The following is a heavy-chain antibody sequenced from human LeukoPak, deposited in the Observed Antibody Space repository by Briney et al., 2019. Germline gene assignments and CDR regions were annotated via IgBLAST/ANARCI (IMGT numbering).Heavy chain of an antibody. CDR3: ARRRSYGSGSYFVD. CDR2: INHSGST. V-gene: IGHV4-34*01. J-gene: IGHJ4*02. Sequence: SETLSLTCAVYGGSFSGYYWSWIRQPPGKGLEWIGEINHSGSTNYNPSLKSRVTIPVDTSKNQFSLKLSSVTAADTAVYYCARRRSYGSGSYFVDWGQGTLATVSS. CDR1: GGSFSGYY. D-gene: IGHD3-10*01.